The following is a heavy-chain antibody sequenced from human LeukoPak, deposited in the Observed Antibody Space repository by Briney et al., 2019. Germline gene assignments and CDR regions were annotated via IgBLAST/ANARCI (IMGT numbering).Heavy chain of an antibody. V-gene: IGHV5-51*01. CDR3: ARAYGTIFGGNYYYYMDV. CDR2: IYPGDSDT. J-gene: IGHJ6*03. CDR1: GYSFTTYW. Sequence: KHGESLKISCKGSGYSFTTYWIGWVRQMPGKGLEWMGIIYPGDSDTRYSPSFQGQVTISADKSISTAYLQWSSLKASDTAMYYCARAYGTIFGGNYYYYMDVWGKGTTVTVSS. D-gene: IGHD3-3*01.